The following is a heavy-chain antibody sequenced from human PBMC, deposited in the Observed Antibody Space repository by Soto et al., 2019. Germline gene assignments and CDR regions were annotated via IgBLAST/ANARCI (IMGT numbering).Heavy chain of an antibody. D-gene: IGHD2-15*01. V-gene: IGHV3-48*01. Sequence: SLRPSYEASGFTFSNESLNWLRQAPGKGLEWVSYISSSSSTIYYADSVKGRFTISRDNAKNSLYLQMNSLRAEDTAVYYCARARLPCSGGSCYYYYYYMDVWGKGT. CDR2: ISSSSSTI. J-gene: IGHJ6*03. CDR3: ARARLPCSGGSCYYYYYYMDV. CDR1: GFTFSNES.